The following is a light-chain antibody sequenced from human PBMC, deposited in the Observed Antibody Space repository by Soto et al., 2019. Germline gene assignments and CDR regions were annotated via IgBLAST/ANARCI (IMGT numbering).Light chain of an antibody. J-gene: IGKJ1*01. V-gene: IGKV3-15*01. CDR3: QQYNNWPPGT. CDR2: GAS. Sequence: EIVMTQSPATLSVSPGERVTLSCRASQSVSTNVAWYQQKPGQAPRLLIYGASTRATGIPARSSGSGNGTEFNFTISSLQSEDFAVYYCQQYNNWPPGTFGQGTKVDIK. CDR1: QSVSTN.